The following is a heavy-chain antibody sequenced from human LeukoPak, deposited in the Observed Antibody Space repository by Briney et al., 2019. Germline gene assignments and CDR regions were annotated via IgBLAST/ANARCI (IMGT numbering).Heavy chain of an antibody. CDR2: INHSGST. Sequence: SETLSLTCAVYGGSFSGYYWSWIRQPPGKGLEWIGEINHSGSTNYNPSLKSRVTISVDTSKNQFSLKLSSVTAADTAVYYCAREGAAKDYYYYYMDVWGKGTTVTISS. CDR1: GGSFSGYY. CDR3: AREGAAKDYYYYYMDV. J-gene: IGHJ6*03. D-gene: IGHD6-13*01. V-gene: IGHV4-34*01.